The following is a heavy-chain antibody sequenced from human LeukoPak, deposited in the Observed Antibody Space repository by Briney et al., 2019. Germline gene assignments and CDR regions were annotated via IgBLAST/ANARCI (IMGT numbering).Heavy chain of an antibody. V-gene: IGHV3-9*01. CDR2: RSWSSDNF. Sequence: PGGSLRLSCAASRFTFDDSAMHWVRQAPGKGLEWVSGRSWSSDNFGYADSVKGRFTISRDNAKKSLYLEMNGLRAEDTAMYYCVKDLGFGMIVPRGFHYWGQGTLVSFSS. J-gene: IGHJ4*02. CDR1: RFTFDDSA. CDR3: VKDLGFGMIVPRGFHY. D-gene: IGHD3-22*01.